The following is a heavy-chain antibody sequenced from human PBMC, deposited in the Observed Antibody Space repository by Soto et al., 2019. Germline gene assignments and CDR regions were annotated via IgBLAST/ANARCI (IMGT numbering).Heavy chain of an antibody. D-gene: IGHD4-4*01. V-gene: IGHV1-18*01. J-gene: IGHJ6*02. CDR1: GYAFTSYG. CDR3: ARGETSVPFEPTGLSNSGMDA. Sequence: ASVKVSCKASGYAFTSYGISWVRQAPGQGLEWMGWISAYNGNTNYAQKLQGRVTMTTDTSTSTAYMELRSLRSDDTAVYYCARGETSVPFEPTGLSNSGMDAGGQGTRVTVS. CDR2: ISAYNGNT.